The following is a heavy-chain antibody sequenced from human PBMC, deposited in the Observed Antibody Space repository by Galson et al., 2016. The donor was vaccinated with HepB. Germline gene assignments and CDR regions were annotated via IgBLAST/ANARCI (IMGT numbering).Heavy chain of an antibody. CDR2: INPDASTI. CDR1: GFTLGVHW. J-gene: IGHJ4*02. V-gene: IGHV3-74*01. Sequence: SLRLSCAASGFTLGVHWMHWVRQAPGRGLEWVSRINPDASTINYGDSVRGRFTVSRDNSENTLFLQINSVRTEDTAVYYCTRSLYDGNSGLCAYWGQGTLVTVSS. CDR3: TRSLYDGNSGLCAY. D-gene: IGHD4-23*01.